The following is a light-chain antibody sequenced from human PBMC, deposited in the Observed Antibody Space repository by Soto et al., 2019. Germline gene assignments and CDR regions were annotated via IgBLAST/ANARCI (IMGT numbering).Light chain of an antibody. CDR3: QQSFSTLFT. V-gene: IGKV1-39*01. Sequence: DIQMTQSPSSLSASVGDRVTITCRASQSISSYLNWYQQKPGKAPKLLIYAASSLHSGVPSRFSGSGSGTDFTLIISSLQPEDFATYYCQQSFSTLFTFGPGTKVDIK. J-gene: IGKJ3*01. CDR2: AAS. CDR1: QSISSY.